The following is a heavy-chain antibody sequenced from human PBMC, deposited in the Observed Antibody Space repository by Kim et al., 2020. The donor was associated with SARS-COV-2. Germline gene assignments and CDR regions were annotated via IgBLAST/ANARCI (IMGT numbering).Heavy chain of an antibody. D-gene: IGHD6-13*01. J-gene: IGHJ6*02. CDR3: ATDVQPVEYYYYGMDV. V-gene: IGHV3-9*01. Sequence: SVTGRFTICRDNAKNCLYLQMDSLIAEDTALYYCATDVQPVEYYYYGMDVWGQGTTVTVSS.